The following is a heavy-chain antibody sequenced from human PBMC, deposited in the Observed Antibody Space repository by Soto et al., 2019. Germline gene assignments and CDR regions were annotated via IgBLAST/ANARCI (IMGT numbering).Heavy chain of an antibody. D-gene: IGHD2-21*02. CDR3: ARGGRVVVVTAALDY. J-gene: IGHJ4*02. Sequence: QVQLMQSGAEVKKPGASVKVSCKASGDTFTEYYIHWVRQAPGQGLEWMGTVNPSGGHTTYAQHLPGRVTTAXXXAXRTLYMELTSLTSEDAAVYYGARGGRVVVVTAALDYWGQGTLVTVSS. V-gene: IGHV1-46*04. CDR2: VNPSGGHT. CDR1: GDTFTEYY.